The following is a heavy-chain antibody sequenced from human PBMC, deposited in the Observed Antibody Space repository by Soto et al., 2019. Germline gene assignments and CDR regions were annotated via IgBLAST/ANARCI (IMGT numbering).Heavy chain of an antibody. Sequence: SGPTLVNPTQTLTLTCTFSGFTLGTAGLSVSWIRQAPGKALEWLAVNDWDGDRFYSASLKTRLSISKDTSKNEVVLTMTNMDPVDTATYFCARSQGGMLYNSYFDFWGQGTLVTVSS. D-gene: IGHD2-8*01. J-gene: IGHJ4*02. CDR2: NDWDGDR. V-gene: IGHV2-70*13. CDR3: ARSQGGMLYNSYFDF. CDR1: GFTLGTAGLS.